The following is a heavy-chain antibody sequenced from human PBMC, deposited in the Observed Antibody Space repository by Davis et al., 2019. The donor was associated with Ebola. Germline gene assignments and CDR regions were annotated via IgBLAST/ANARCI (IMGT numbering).Heavy chain of an antibody. CDR1: GFVFSTYT. J-gene: IGHJ6*04. CDR3: ARDPVDPESDYYFYGMDL. Sequence: PGGSLRLSCAASGFVFSTYTMTWVRRAPGKGLEWVSSIRSSSTYIYYADSLKGRFTVSRDNAKNSLYLQMNSLRAEDSAVYYCARDPVDPESDYYFYGMDLWGKGTSVTVSS. V-gene: IGHV3-21*01. CDR2: IRSSSTYI. D-gene: IGHD5-18*01.